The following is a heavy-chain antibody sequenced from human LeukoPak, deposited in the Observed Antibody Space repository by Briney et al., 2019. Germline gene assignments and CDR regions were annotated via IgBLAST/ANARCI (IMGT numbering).Heavy chain of an antibody. Sequence: GGSLRLSCVTSGFTFSNCAMSWVRQAPGKGLEWVSTNHVASTYYAASVKGRFTISRDNSKNTLYLQMNSLRAEDTAIYYCAKDQAGDGYNSMWGQGTRVTVSS. CDR2: NHVAST. CDR1: GFTFSNCA. J-gene: IGHJ4*02. V-gene: IGHV3-23*05. CDR3: AKDQAGDGYNSM. D-gene: IGHD5-24*01.